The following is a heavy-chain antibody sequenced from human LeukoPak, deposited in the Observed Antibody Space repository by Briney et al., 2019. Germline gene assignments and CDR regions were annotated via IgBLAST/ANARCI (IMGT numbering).Heavy chain of an antibody. CDR3: ARARRYSSSEFDY. CDR1: GGTFSIYA. V-gene: IGHV1-69*01. CDR2: IIPIFGTA. Sequence: SVKVSCKASGGTFSIYAISWVRQAPGQGLEWMGGIIPIFGTANYAQKFQGRVTITADESTSTAYMELSSLRSEDTAVYYCARARRYSSSEFDYWGQGTLVTVSS. J-gene: IGHJ4*02. D-gene: IGHD6-6*01.